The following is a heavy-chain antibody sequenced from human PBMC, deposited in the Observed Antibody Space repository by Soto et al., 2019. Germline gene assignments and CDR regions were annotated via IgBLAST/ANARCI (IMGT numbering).Heavy chain of an antibody. D-gene: IGHD2-21*02. J-gene: IGHJ4*02. CDR1: GFTFSSYG. Sequence: PGGSLRLSCAASGFTFSSYGMHWVRQAPGKGLEWVAVISSDGNEKYYVDSVKGRFTISRDNSKNTLYLQMNSLRPEDTAVYYCARDRRAVTATDYFFDYWGQGTLVTVSS. V-gene: IGHV3-30*03. CDR3: ARDRRAVTATDYFFDY. CDR2: ISSDGNEK.